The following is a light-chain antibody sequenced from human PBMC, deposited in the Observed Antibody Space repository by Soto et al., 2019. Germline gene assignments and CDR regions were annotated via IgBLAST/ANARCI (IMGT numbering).Light chain of an antibody. Sequence: EIVMTQSPATLSVSPGERATLSCRVSQSLTSNLAWYQQKPGQPPRLLIYGASSRATGIPARFSGSGSGTEFTLTISSLQSEDFAVYYCQQYNNWPQTFGQGTKV. V-gene: IGKV3-15*01. J-gene: IGKJ1*01. CDR1: QSLTSN. CDR2: GAS. CDR3: QQYNNWPQT.